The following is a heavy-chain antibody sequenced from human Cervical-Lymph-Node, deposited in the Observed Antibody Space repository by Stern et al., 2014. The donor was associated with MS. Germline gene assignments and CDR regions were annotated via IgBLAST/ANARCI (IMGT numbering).Heavy chain of an antibody. CDR3: ATTRWDLFTWNWFDP. CDR2: IHDSGST. CDR1: GGSISSSGYY. V-gene: IGHV4-61*02. J-gene: IGHJ5*02. Sequence: QVQLVESGPGLVKPSQTLSLTCTVSGGSISSSGYYWSWIRQPADKGLEWIGRIHDSGSTYYNPSLKRRVTISMDKAKNQFSLHLTSGTAADTAVYYCATTRWDLFTWNWFDPWGQGTLVTVSS. D-gene: IGHD1-26*01.